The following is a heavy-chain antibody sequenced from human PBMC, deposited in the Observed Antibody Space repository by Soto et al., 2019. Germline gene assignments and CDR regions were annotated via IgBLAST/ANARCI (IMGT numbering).Heavy chain of an antibody. CDR2: ISYDGSNK. D-gene: IGHD1-7*01. CDR1: GFTFSSCA. CDR3: ATRGDSIIGTTVFDY. V-gene: IGHV3-30-3*01. Sequence: GGSLTLSCAPSGFTFSSCAMHWVRQAPGKGLEWVAVISYDGSNKYYADSVKGQVTISVDKSINTAYLQWSSLKASDTAMYYCATRGDSIIGTTVFDYWGQGTLVPVSS. J-gene: IGHJ4*02.